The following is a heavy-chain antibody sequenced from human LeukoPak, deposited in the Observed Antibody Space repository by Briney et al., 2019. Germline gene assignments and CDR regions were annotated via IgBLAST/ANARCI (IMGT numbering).Heavy chain of an antibody. CDR2: ISAYNGNT. CDR3: ARGPYYYDSSGYYYGY. D-gene: IGHD3-22*01. CDR1: GYTFTSYG. V-gene: IGHV1-18*01. Sequence: GASVKVSCKASGYTFTSYGISWARQAPGQGLEWMGWISAYNGNTNYAQKLQGRVTMTTDTSTSTAYMELRSLRSDDTAVYYCARGPYYYDSSGYYYGYWGQGTLVTVSS. J-gene: IGHJ4*02.